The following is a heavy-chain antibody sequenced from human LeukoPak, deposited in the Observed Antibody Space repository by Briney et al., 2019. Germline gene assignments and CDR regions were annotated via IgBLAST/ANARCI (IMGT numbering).Heavy chain of an antibody. CDR1: GSFFSNK. Sequence: GGSLNLSCEAPGSFFSNKKCNWSGQPQAKGLEGVAFIGSDGTNKYYADSVKGRFTVSRDNSKNTLYLQMNSLRAGDMAVYYCARDGKNYDKSLGPFDPWGQGTLVTVSS. CDR3: ARDGKNYDKSLGPFDP. CDR2: IGSDGTNK. D-gene: IGHD3-9*01. J-gene: IGHJ5*02. V-gene: IGHV3-30*02.